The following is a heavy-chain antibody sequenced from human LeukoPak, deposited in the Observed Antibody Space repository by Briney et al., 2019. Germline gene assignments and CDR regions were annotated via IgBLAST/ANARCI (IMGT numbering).Heavy chain of an antibody. D-gene: IGHD2-21*01. V-gene: IGHV3-21*01. J-gene: IGHJ4*02. CDR2: ISSSGTYI. Sequence: GRSLRLSCAASGFTFSSYGMNWVRQAPGKGLEWVSSISSSGTYIYFADSVKGRFTISRDNAKNSLYLQMNSLRAEDTALYYCAREQSYSEEIVVVNPPFDYWGQGTLVTVSS. CDR1: GFTFSSYG. CDR3: AREQSYSEEIVVVNPPFDY.